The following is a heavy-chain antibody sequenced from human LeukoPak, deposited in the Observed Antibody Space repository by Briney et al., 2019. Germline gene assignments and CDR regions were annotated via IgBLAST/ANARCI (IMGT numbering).Heavy chain of an antibody. D-gene: IGHD2-15*01. CDR3: ARGPSGGNGFSY. CDR2: IKQDGSER. J-gene: IGHJ4*02. Sequence: GGSLRLSCAASGLTFSNYAMSWVRQAPGKGLEWVANIKQDGSERYYVDSVKGRFTISRDNAKNSLYLQMNSLRAVDTAVYYCARGPSGGNGFSYWGLGTLVTVSS. CDR1: GLTFSNYA. V-gene: IGHV3-7*04.